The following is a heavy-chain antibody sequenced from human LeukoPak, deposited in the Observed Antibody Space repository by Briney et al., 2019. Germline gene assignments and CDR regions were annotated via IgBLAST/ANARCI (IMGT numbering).Heavy chain of an antibody. Sequence: SETLSLTCTVSGGSISNSSYYWGWIRQPPGKGLEWIGSIYYSGSTYYNPSLKSRVTISVDTSKNQFSLKLSSVTAADTAVYYCARGRNTMVRGAIGGETRYYYSYYMDVWGKGTTVTISS. CDR1: GGSISNSSYY. CDR2: IYYSGST. D-gene: IGHD3-10*01. V-gene: IGHV4-39*07. CDR3: ARGRNTMVRGAIGGETRYYYSYYMDV. J-gene: IGHJ6*03.